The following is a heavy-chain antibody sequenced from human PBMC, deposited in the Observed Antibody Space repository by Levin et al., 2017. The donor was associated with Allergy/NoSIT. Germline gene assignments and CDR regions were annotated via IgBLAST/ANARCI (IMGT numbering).Heavy chain of an antibody. Sequence: GESLKISCKGSGYSFTNYWIGWVRQMPGKGLEWMGIIYPGDSDTRYSPSFQGQVTISADKSISTAYVQWSSLKASDTAIYYCARRWDGYGDYVFDYWGQGTLVTVSS. CDR1: GYSFTNYW. J-gene: IGHJ4*02. D-gene: IGHD4-17*01. V-gene: IGHV5-51*01. CDR2: IYPGDSDT. CDR3: ARRWDGYGDYVFDY.